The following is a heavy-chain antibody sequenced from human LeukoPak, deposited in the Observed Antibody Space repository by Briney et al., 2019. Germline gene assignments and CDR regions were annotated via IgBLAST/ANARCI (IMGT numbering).Heavy chain of an antibody. CDR2: IKPNSGDT. D-gene: IGHD2-2*01. V-gene: IGHV1-2*02. J-gene: IGHJ6*03. CDR3: ARADSVPAGDYHYWYMDV. CDR1: GFTLTDS. Sequence: ASVTVSCTASGFTLTDSIHWVRQDPRQGLQWMGWIKPNSGDTDYAQKFRGRVTMTRDTSISTVYMELSSLRSDDTAVYYCARADSVPAGDYHYWYMDVWGKGAMVTVSS.